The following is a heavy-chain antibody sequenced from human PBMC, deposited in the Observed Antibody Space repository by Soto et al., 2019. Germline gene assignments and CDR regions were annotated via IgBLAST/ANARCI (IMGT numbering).Heavy chain of an antibody. Sequence: WVRQAPGKGLEWVSGISWNSGSIGYVDSVRGRFTISSDNVQNSLFLQMDSLRAEDTALYYCAKESYNRRTDFDYWGQGTLVTVSS. CDR3: AKESYNRRTDFDY. D-gene: IGHD3-10*01. V-gene: IGHV3-9*01. J-gene: IGHJ4*02. CDR2: ISWNSGSI.